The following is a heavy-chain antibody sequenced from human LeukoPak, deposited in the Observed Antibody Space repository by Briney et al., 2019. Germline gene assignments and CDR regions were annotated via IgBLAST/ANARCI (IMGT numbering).Heavy chain of an antibody. CDR1: GFTVSSIY. D-gene: IGHD6-13*01. Sequence: GGSLRLSCAASGFTVSSIYMNWVRQAPGKGLEWVSVIYSGGTTFYADSVKGRFTISRDSSKSTLYMQMNSLRAEDTAVYYCAKIPWYSSGWSIDYWGQGTLVTVSS. V-gene: IGHV3-53*01. CDR2: IYSGGTT. J-gene: IGHJ4*02. CDR3: AKIPWYSSGWSIDY.